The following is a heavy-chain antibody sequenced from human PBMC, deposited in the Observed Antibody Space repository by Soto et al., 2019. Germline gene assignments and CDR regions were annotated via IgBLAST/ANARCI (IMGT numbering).Heavy chain of an antibody. CDR3: ARDGDCGSDCKALHY. V-gene: IGHV3-30*01. CDR1: GFVFSSYA. J-gene: IGHJ4*02. CDR2: ISYDGINK. Sequence: QVQLVESGGGVVQPGRSLRLSCAASGFVFSSYAMHWVRQAPGKGLEWVAVISYDGINKYYADSVKGRFTISRDNSKNTLYLQMTSLRTEDTAVYYCARDGDCGSDCKALHYWGQGTLVTVSS. D-gene: IGHD2-21*02.